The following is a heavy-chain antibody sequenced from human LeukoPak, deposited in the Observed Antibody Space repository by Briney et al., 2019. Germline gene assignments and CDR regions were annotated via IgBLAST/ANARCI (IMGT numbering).Heavy chain of an antibody. V-gene: IGHV4-30-2*01. CDR2: IYQSGST. D-gene: IGHD2-2*01. J-gene: IGHJ5*02. Sequence: PSQTLSLSCTVSGGSISSGGYYWSRIRQPPGKGMEWIGYIYQSGSTYYNPSLKSRVTISVDRSKNQFSLKLSSVTAADTAVYYCTRYCSSTSCPGGWFDPWGQGTLVTVSS. CDR3: TRYCSSTSCPGGWFDP. CDR1: GGSISSGGYY.